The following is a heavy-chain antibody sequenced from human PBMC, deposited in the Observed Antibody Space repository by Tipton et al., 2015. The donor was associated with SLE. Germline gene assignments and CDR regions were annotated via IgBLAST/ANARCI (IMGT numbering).Heavy chain of an antibody. Sequence: TLSLTCAVYGGSFSAFYWSWIRQPPGKGLEWLGDINHSGSTNYNPSLKSRLTISVDTSKNQFSLKLSSVTAADTAVYYCAKGPNIVVVPAAPFDNWGQGTLVIVSS. V-gene: IGHV4-34*01. CDR2: INHSGST. D-gene: IGHD2-2*01. J-gene: IGHJ4*02. CDR3: AKGPNIVVVPAAPFDN. CDR1: GGSFSAFY.